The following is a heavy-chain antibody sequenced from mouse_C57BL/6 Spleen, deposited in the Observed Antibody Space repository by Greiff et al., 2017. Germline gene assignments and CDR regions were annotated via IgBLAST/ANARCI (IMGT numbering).Heavy chain of an antibody. CDR2: IYPGDGDT. D-gene: IGHD2-2*01. CDR1: GYAFSSSW. CDR3: ARNWLRQGDNYFDY. V-gene: IGHV1-82*01. Sequence: QVQLKHSGPELVKPGASVKISCKASGYAFSSSWMNWVKQRPGKGLEWIGRIYPGDGDTNYNGKFKGKATLTADKSSSTAYMQLSSLTSEDSAVYFCARNWLRQGDNYFDYWGQGTTLTVSS. J-gene: IGHJ2*01.